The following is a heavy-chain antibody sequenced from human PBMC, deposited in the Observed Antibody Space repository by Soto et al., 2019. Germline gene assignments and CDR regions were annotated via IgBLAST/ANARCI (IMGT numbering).Heavy chain of an antibody. CDR3: AREGGRLTWFDP. CDR2: ISSRTI. Sequence: EVQLVESGGGLVQPGGSLRLSCAASGFTFSSYSMNWVRQAPGKGLEWVSYISSRTIYYADSVKGRFTISRDNAKNSLYLQMNSLRDEDTAVYYCAREGGRLTWFDPWGQGTLVNVSA. J-gene: IGHJ5*02. CDR1: GFTFSSYS. V-gene: IGHV3-48*02. D-gene: IGHD2-15*01.